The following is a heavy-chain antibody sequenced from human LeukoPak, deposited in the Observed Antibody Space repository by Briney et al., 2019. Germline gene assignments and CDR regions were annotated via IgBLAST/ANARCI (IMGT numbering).Heavy chain of an antibody. CDR2: ISYDGSNK. D-gene: IGHD3-10*01. Sequence: GGSLRLSCAASGFTFSSYGMHWVRQAPGKGLEWVAVISYDGSNKYYADSVKGRFTISRDNSKNTLYLQMNSLRAEDTAVYYCAKELDSRITMVRGDPWGQGTLVTVSS. J-gene: IGHJ5*02. CDR1: GFTFSSYG. CDR3: AKELDSRITMVRGDP. V-gene: IGHV3-30*18.